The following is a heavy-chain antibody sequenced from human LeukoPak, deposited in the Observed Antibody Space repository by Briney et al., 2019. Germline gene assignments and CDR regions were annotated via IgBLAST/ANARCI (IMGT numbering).Heavy chain of an antibody. D-gene: IGHD2-15*01. CDR2: IYHSGST. CDR1: GGSISSGGYS. V-gene: IGHV4-30-2*01. CDR3: ARDHSCSGGSCYQGNWFDP. Sequence: SGTLSLTCAVSGGSISSGGYSWSWIRQPPGKGLEWIGYIYHSGSTYYNPSLKSRVTISVDRSKNQFSLKLSSVTAADTAVYYCARDHSCSGGSCYQGNWFDPWGQGTLVTVSS. J-gene: IGHJ5*02.